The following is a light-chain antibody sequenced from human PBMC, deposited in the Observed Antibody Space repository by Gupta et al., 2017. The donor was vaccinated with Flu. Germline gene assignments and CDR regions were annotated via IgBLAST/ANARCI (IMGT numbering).Light chain of an antibody. CDR2: GNS. CDR3: AAWDDSLNGHYV. CDR1: SSNIGSNP. J-gene: IGLJ1*01. V-gene: IGLV1-44*01. Sequence: QSVLAQLPSASETPGQRVTIPCSGSSSNIGSNPVNWYQQVPGTAPKLLIYGNSQRPSGVPDRFSGSKSGTSASLAISGLQSEDEADYYCAAWDDSLNGHYVFGTGTKVTVL.